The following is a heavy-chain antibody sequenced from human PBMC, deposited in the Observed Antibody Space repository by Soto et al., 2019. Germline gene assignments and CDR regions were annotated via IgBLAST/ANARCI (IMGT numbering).Heavy chain of an antibody. CDR2: FDPEDGET. CDR1: GYTLTELS. D-gene: IGHD3-10*01. J-gene: IGHJ5*02. V-gene: IGHV1-24*01. Sequence: GASVKVSCKVSGYTLTELSMHWVRQAPGKGLEWMGGFDPEDGETIYAQKFQGRVTMTEDTSTDTAYMELSSLRSEDTAVYYCVTVGGYYGSGSYSNWFDPWGQGTLVTVSS. CDR3: VTVGGYYGSGSYSNWFDP.